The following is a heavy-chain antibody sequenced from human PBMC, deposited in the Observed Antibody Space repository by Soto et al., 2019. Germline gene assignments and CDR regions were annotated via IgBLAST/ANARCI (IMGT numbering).Heavy chain of an antibody. D-gene: IGHD6-13*01. CDR2: IYSGGST. CDR1: GFTVSSNY. J-gene: IGHJ6*03. CDR3: ARDLGYSRDYYYYMDV. Sequence: PGGSLRLSCAASGFTVSSNYMSWVRQAPGKGLEWVSVIYSGGSTYYADSVKGRFTISRHNSKNTLYLQMNSLRAEDTAVYYCARDLGYSRDYYYYMDVWGKGTTVTVSS. V-gene: IGHV3-53*04.